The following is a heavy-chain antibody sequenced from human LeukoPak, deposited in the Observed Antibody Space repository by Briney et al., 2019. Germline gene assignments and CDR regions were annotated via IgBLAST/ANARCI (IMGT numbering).Heavy chain of an antibody. J-gene: IGHJ5*02. D-gene: IGHD3-10*01. V-gene: IGHV4-34*01. CDR1: GGSFSGYY. Sequence: SETLSLTCAVYGGSFSGYYWSWIRQTPGKGLEWIGEINHSGSTNYNPSLKSRVTISVDTSKNQFSLKLSSVTAADTAVYYCAREGSGSYYNYRGGFDPWGQGTLVTVSS. CDR3: AREGSGSYYNYRGGFDP. CDR2: INHSGST.